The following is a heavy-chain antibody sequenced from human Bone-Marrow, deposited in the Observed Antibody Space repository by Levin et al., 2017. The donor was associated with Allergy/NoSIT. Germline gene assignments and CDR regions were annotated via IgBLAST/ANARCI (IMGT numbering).Heavy chain of an antibody. CDR1: GTFIGSTSYY. J-gene: IGHJ4*02. CDR2: IYFSGTT. D-gene: IGHD3-10*01. Sequence: SETLSLTCTVSGTFIGSTSYYWGWIRQPPGKGPEWIGSIYFSGTTYYNPSLKSRVTIFVDTSTNQFSLKLTSVTVADTAVYFCTGIRGTEIVDSWGQGTLVTVSS. V-gene: IGHV4-39*01. CDR3: TGIRGTEIVDS.